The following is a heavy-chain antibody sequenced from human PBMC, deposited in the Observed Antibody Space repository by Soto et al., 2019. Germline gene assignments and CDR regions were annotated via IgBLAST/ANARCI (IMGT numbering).Heavy chain of an antibody. Sequence: SETLSLTCTVSGGSISSGGYYWSWIRQHPGKGLEWIGYIYYSGSTYYNPSLKSRVTISVDTSKNQFSLKLSSVTAADTAVYYCARDHPAGRLRYFSYFDYWGQGTLVTVSS. D-gene: IGHD3-9*01. CDR3: ARDHPAGRLRYFSYFDY. J-gene: IGHJ4*02. CDR1: GGSISSGGYY. V-gene: IGHV4-31*03. CDR2: IYYSGST.